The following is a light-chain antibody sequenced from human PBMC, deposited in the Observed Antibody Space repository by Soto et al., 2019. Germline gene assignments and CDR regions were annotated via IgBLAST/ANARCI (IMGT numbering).Light chain of an antibody. CDR2: GAS. CDR1: QSVSNNY. CDR3: QQRSNWPT. Sequence: EIVLTQSPGTLPLSPGERATLSCRASQSVSNNYLAWYQQKPGQAPXLLIYGASNRATGIPDRLSGGGSGMDFTLTISSLEPEDFAFYYCQQRSNWPTFGGGTKVDIK. J-gene: IGKJ4*01. V-gene: IGKV3D-20*02.